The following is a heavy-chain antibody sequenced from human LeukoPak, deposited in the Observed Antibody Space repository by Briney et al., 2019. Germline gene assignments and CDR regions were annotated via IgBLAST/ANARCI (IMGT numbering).Heavy chain of an antibody. J-gene: IGHJ4*02. CDR2: IYTSGSI. CDR3: ARLVELVGYFDY. Sequence: PSETLSLTCTFSGGSLSIYYRSWIRQPGAKGLEWIGRIYTSGSINYSPSLKSRVTMSVDTSKNQFSLKLSSVTAADTAVYYCARLVELVGYFDYWGQGTLVTVSS. V-gene: IGHV4-4*07. D-gene: IGHD2-15*01. CDR1: GGSLSIYY.